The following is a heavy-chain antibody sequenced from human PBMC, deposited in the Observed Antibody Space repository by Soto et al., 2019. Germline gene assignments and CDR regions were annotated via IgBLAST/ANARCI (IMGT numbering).Heavy chain of an antibody. V-gene: IGHV3-30-3*01. CDR1: GFTFSSYA. D-gene: IGHD3-22*01. CDR2: ISYDGSNK. CDR3: AREGGYYYVSSGWDY. Sequence: QVQLVESGGGVVQPGRSLRLSCAASGFTFSSYAMHWVRQAPGKGLEWVAVISYDGSNKYYADSVKGRFTISRDNSKNTLYLQMNSLRAEDTAVYYCAREGGYYYVSSGWDYWGQGTLVTVSS. J-gene: IGHJ4*02.